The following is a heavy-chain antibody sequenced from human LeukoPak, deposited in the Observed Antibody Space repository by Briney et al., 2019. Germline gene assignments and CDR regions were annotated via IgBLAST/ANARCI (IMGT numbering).Heavy chain of an antibody. CDR3: ARAGCSSTSCYMRTYSWFDP. J-gene: IGHJ5*02. CDR2: ISGSGGST. V-gene: IGHV3-23*01. Sequence: GGSLRLSCAASGFTFSSYAMSWVRQAPGKGLEWVSVISGSGGSTYYADSVKGRFTISRDNSKNTLYLQMNSLRAEDTAVYYCARAGCSSTSCYMRTYSWFDPWGQGTLVTVSS. D-gene: IGHD2-2*02. CDR1: GFTFSSYA.